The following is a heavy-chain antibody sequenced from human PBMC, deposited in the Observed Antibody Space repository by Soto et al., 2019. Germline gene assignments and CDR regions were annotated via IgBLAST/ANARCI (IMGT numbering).Heavy chain of an antibody. J-gene: IGHJ4*02. CDR1: GFTFSSFA. CDR2: ISGSGDGT. CDR3: AGPGYSSQDY. V-gene: IGHV3-23*01. Sequence: GGSLRFSCVASGFTFSSFALSWVRQAPGKGLEWVSAISGSGDGTDYADSVKGRFTISRDNSRNTLYLQMNSLRAEDTAIYYCAGPGYSSQDYWGQGTLVTVSS. D-gene: IGHD5-18*01.